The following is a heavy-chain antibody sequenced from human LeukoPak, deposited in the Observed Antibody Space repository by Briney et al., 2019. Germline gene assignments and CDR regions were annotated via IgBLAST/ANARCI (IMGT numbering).Heavy chain of an antibody. CDR3: ARGLLMITFGGVVFDY. CDR2: INHSGST. Sequence: SETLSLTCAVYGGSFSGYYWSWIRQPPGKGLEWIGEINHSGSTNYNPSLKSRVTISVDTSKNQFSLKLSSVTAADTVVYYCARGLLMITFGGVVFDYWGQGTLVTVSS. D-gene: IGHD3-16*01. CDR1: GGSFSGYY. J-gene: IGHJ4*02. V-gene: IGHV4-34*01.